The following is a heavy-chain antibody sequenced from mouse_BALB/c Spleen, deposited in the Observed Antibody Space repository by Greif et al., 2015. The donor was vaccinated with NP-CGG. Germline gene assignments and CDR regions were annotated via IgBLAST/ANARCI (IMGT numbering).Heavy chain of an antibody. CDR3: VRDYRYDCFDY. CDR1: GFTFNTYA. CDR2: IRSKSNNYAT. Sequence: EVQVVESGGGLVQPKGSLKLSCAASGFTFNTYAMNWVRQAPGKGLEWVARIRSKSNNYATYYADSVKDRFTISRDDSQSMLYLQMNNVKAEDTAMYYCVRDYRYDCFDYWGQGTTLTVSS. J-gene: IGHJ2*01. V-gene: IGHV10-1*02. D-gene: IGHD2-14*01.